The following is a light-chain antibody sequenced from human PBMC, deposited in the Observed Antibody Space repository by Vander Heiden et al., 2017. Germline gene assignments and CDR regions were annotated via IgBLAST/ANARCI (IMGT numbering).Light chain of an antibody. CDR3: SSYTSSSTV. V-gene: IGLV2-14*03. Sequence: QSALTQPASVPGSPGQPITTSCPGTSSDVGGYNYVSWYQQHPGKAPKLVIYDVSNRPSGVSNRFSGSKSGNTASLTISGLQAKDEADYYCSSYTSSSTVFGGGTKLTVL. CDR1: SSDVGGYNY. CDR2: DVS. J-gene: IGLJ2*01.